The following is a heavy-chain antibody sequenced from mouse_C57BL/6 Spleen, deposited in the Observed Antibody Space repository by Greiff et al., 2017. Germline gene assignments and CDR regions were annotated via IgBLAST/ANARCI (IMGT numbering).Heavy chain of an antibody. J-gene: IGHJ2*01. V-gene: IGHV5-17*01. CDR2: ISSGSSTI. D-gene: IGHD4-1*01. CDR3: ASQNWALDY. CDR1: GFTFSDYG. Sequence: EVKVVESGGGLVKPGGSLKLSCAASGFTFSDYGMHWVRQAPEKGLEWVAYISSGSSTIYYADTVKGRFTISRDNAKNTLFLQMTSLRSEDTAMYYCASQNWALDYWGQGTTLTVSS.